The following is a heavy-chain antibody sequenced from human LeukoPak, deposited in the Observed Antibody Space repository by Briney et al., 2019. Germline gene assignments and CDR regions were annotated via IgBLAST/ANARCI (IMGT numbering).Heavy chain of an antibody. CDR1: GFTFSSYG. V-gene: IGHV3-33*01. J-gene: IGHJ4*02. CDR2: IWYDGSKK. D-gene: IGHD1-26*01. CDR3: ARMSGSHLDY. Sequence: PGRSLRLSCAASGFTFSSYGMHWVRQAPGKGLEWVAVIWYDGSKKYYADSVKGRFTISRDNSKNTLYMQMDSLRAEDTAVYYCARMSGSHLDYWGQGTLVTVSS.